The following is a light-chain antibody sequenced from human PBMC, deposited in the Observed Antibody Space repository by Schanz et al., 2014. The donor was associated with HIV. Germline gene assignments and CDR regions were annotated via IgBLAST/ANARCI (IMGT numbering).Light chain of an antibody. J-gene: IGLJ1*01. CDR3: SSYTSSSPLGV. Sequence: QSALTQPASVSGSPGQSITISCAGTATDVGLYNYVSWYQQRPGKAPKMIIYDVSYRPLGVSNRFSGSKSGNTASLSISGLQAEDEADYYCSSYTSSSPLGVFGTGTKLTVL. CDR2: DVS. CDR1: ATDVGLYNY. V-gene: IGLV2-14*03.